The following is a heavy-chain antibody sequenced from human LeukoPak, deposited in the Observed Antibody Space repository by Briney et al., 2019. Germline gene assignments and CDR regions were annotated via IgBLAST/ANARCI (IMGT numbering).Heavy chain of an antibody. Sequence: GGSLRLSCAASGFTFSDYYMSWIRQAPGKGLEWVSCISSSSSTIYYADSVKGRFTISRDNAKNSLYLQMNSLRDEDTAVYYCARVSAVAGTFDYWGQGTLVTVSS. V-gene: IGHV3-11*04. CDR1: GFTFSDYY. CDR3: ARVSAVAGTFDY. D-gene: IGHD6-19*01. J-gene: IGHJ4*02. CDR2: ISSSSSTI.